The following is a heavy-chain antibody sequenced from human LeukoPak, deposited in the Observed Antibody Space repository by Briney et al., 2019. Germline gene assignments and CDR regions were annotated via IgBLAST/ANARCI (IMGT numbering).Heavy chain of an antibody. Sequence: SVKVSCKASGGTFSSYAISWVRQAPGQGFEWMGGIIPIFGTANYAQKFQGRVTITTDESTSTAYMELSSLRSEDTAVYYCARSIVVVPAAMNMRWFDPWGQGTLVTVSS. CDR3: ARSIVVVPAAMNMRWFDP. D-gene: IGHD2-2*01. CDR2: IIPIFGTA. V-gene: IGHV1-69*05. CDR1: GGTFSSYA. J-gene: IGHJ5*02.